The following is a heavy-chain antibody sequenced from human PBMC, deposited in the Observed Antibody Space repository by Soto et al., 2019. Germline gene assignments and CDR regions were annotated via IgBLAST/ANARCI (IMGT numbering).Heavy chain of an antibody. Sequence: SETLSLTCTVYGGSFSCYYWSWIRQPPGKGLEWIGEINHSGSTNYNPSLKSRVTISVDTSKNQFSLKLSSVTAADTAVYYCARTLSRYYHSSAYRLKYYYYSGMDVWGQGTTVT. V-gene: IGHV4-34*01. CDR2: INHSGST. CDR3: ARTLSRYYHSSAYRLKYYYYSGMDV. J-gene: IGHJ6*01. CDR1: GGSFSCYY. D-gene: IGHD3-22*01.